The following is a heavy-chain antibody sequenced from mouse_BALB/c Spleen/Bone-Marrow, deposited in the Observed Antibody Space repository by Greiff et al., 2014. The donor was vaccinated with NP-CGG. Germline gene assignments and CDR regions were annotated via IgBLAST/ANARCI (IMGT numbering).Heavy chain of an antibody. J-gene: IGHJ4*01. CDR2: INPYNDGT. D-gene: IGHD2-10*02. CDR1: GYTFTSYV. V-gene: IGHV1-14*01. Sequence: HLLQSGPELVKPGASVKMSCKASGYTFTSYVMHWVKQKPGQGLEWIGYINPYNDGTKYNEKFKGKATLTSDKSSSTANMELSSLTSEDSAVYYCARKVWYYAMDYWGQGTSVTVSS. CDR3: ARKVWYYAMDY.